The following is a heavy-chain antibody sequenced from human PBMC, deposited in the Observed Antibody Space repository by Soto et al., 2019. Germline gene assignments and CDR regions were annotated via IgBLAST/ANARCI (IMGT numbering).Heavy chain of an antibody. CDR2: ISSSSSYI. J-gene: IGHJ4*02. CDR3: ARVPEYYYDSSGYYGSDY. Sequence: GSLRLSCAASGFTFSSYSMNWVRQAPGKGLEWVSSISSSSSYIYYADSVKGRFTISRDNAKNSLYLQMNSLRAEDTAVYYCARVPEYYYDSSGYYGSDYWGQGTLVTVSS. D-gene: IGHD3-22*01. V-gene: IGHV3-21*01. CDR1: GFTFSSYS.